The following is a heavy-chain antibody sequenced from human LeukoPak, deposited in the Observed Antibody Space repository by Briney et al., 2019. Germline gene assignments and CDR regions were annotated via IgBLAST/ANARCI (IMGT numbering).Heavy chain of an antibody. V-gene: IGHV4-38-2*02. Sequence: SSETLSLNCAVSGYSISSGYYWGWIRQPPGKGLEWIGSIYHSGSTYYNPSLKSRVTTSVDTSKNQFSLKLSSVTAADAAVYYCAREILLAAADYYFDYWGQGTLVTVSS. D-gene: IGHD6-13*01. J-gene: IGHJ4*02. CDR3: AREILLAAADYYFDY. CDR1: GYSISSGYY. CDR2: IYHSGST.